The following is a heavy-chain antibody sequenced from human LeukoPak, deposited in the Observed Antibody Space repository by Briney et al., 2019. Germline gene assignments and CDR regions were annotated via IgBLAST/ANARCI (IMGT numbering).Heavy chain of an antibody. D-gene: IGHD3-16*02. CDR1: GGSFSGYY. V-gene: IGHV4-34*01. CDR2: INHSGST. Sequence: PSGTLSLTCAVYGGSFSGYYWSWIRQPPGKGLEWIGEINHSGSTNYNPSLKSRVTISVDTSKNQFSLKLSSVTAADTAVYYCAARKTYYDYVWGSYRYRGFDYWGQGTLVTVSS. J-gene: IGHJ4*02. CDR3: AARKTYYDYVWGSYRYRGFDY.